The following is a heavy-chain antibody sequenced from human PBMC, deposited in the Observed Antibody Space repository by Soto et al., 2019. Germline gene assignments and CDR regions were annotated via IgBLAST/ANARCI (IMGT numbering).Heavy chain of an antibody. Sequence: ASVKVSCKASGSTFTSYGNSWVRHAPGQGLEWMACLSANNGNPNSAQKRQGRGTMTTDSSTRTACMELRRLRCDNTGLYYGARATTKSDSSGYYRPPRYYYYGMDVWRQGPRV. J-gene: IGHJ6*02. CDR2: LSANNGNP. V-gene: IGHV1-18*01. CDR3: ARATTKSDSSGYYRPPRYYYYGMDV. D-gene: IGHD3-22*01. CDR1: GSTFTSYG.